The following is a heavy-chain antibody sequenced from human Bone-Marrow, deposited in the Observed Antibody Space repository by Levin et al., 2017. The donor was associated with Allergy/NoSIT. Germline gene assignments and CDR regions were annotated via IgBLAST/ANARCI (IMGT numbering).Heavy chain of an antibody. J-gene: IGHJ6*02. D-gene: IGHD6-13*01. V-gene: IGHV3-21*01. CDR1: GFTFSSYS. Sequence: GGSLRLSCAASGFTFSSYSMNWVRQAPGKGLEWVSSISSNTVYIYYADSVKGRFTISRDNAKNSLSLQMNSLRAEDTDVYYCAHSWLSFSWYSLSEHYDGIGVWGQGTTVTVSS. CDR3: AHSWLSFSWYSLSEHYDGIGV. CDR2: ISSNTVYI.